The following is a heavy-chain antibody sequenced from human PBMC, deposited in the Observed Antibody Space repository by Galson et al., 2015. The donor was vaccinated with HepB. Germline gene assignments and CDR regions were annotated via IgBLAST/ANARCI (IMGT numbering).Heavy chain of an antibody. CDR2: IYPNDPVI. CDR3: ARAASGYTYSDGNWFDP. V-gene: IGHV5-51*01. Sequence: QSGAEVKKPGESLKISCQGSGYSFTHYWIGWVRQMPGKGLEWMGIIYPNDPVIRYSPSFEGQVTISADNSISTAYLQWSSLKASDTGIYYCARAASGYTYSDGNWFDPWGQGTLVTVSS. J-gene: IGHJ5*02. D-gene: IGHD5-18*01. CDR1: GYSFTHYW.